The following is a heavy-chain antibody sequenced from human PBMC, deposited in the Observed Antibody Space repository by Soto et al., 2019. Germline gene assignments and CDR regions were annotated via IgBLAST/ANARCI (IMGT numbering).Heavy chain of an antibody. CDR3: AHSLHGTTVTTLGYWYFAL. D-gene: IGHD4-4*01. Sequence: QITLKESGPTLVKPTQTLTLTCTFSGFSLTTGGVGVGWIRQPPGKALEWLALIYWDDDKRYSPSLKSRLSITKDTSKNQVVLTMTNMDPVDTATYYCAHSLHGTTVTTLGYWYFALLGRGTLVTVSS. CDR2: IYWDDDK. J-gene: IGHJ2*01. CDR1: GFSLTTGGVG. V-gene: IGHV2-5*02.